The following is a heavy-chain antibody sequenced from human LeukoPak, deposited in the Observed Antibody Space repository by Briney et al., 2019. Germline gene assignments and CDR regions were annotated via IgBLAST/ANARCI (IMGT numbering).Heavy chain of an antibody. Sequence: ASVKVSCKASGYTFTSYGISWVRQAPGQGLEWMGWISGYNGNTNYAQKLQGRVTMTTDTSTSTAYMELRSLRSDDTAVYYCARGRYCSSTSCYKVCYYYMDVWGKGTTVTVSS. CDR3: ARGRYCSSTSCYKVCYYYMDV. V-gene: IGHV1-18*01. D-gene: IGHD2-2*02. CDR2: ISGYNGNT. CDR1: GYTFTSYG. J-gene: IGHJ6*03.